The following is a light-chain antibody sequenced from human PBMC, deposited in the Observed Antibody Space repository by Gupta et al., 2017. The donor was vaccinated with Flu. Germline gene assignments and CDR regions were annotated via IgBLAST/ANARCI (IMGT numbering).Light chain of an antibody. V-gene: IGLV2-8*01. CDR3: SSDAGSNVYV. CDR2: DVN. Sequence: SALTQPPSAPGSPGPSVTISCTGTSNDVGGYNFVSCYQHHPGNAHNFLIFDVNKRPAGVPARFSGSKSGNTASLTVSGHQAEEAADYYCSSDAGSNVYVFGNGTRVTV. J-gene: IGLJ1*01. CDR1: SNDVGGYNF.